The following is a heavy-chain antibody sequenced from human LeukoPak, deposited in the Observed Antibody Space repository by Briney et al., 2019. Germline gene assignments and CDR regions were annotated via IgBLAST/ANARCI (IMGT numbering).Heavy chain of an antibody. J-gene: IGHJ6*03. V-gene: IGHV3-48*01. CDR1: GFTFSNYN. CDR2: ISSTSTTI. CDR3: AKELADYYDRGDYYYYMDV. D-gene: IGHD3-22*01. Sequence: PGGSLRLSCAASGFTFSNYNMNWVRQAPGKGLEWVSYISSTSTTIYYADSVKGRFTISRDNAKNSLYLQMNGLRAEDTAVYYCAKELADYYDRGDYYYYMDVWGKGTTVTISS.